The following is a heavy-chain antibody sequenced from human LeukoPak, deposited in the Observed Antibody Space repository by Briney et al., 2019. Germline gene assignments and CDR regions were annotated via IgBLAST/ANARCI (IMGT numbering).Heavy chain of an antibody. CDR3: ARDPGYSTTY. Sequence: PSETLSLTCTVSGGSISSYYWSWIRQPAGKGLEWIGRIYSSGSTDYNPSFKSRVTMSVDTSKNHFSLKLSPVTAADTAVYYCARDPGYSTTYWGQGTLVTVSS. D-gene: IGHD6-13*01. CDR1: GGSISSYY. CDR2: IYSSGST. J-gene: IGHJ4*02. V-gene: IGHV4-4*07.